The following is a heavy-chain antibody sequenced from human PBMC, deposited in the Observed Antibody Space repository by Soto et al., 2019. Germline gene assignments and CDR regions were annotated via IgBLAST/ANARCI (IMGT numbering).Heavy chain of an antibody. CDR2: IYHSGSS. V-gene: IGHV4-4*02. CDR3: ARGPIVVIPSSTPGGFDS. Sequence: QVQLRESGPGLVRPSGTLSLTCAVSGGSISSTDWWSWVRPSPGRGLEWIGEIYHSGSSNYNPSLSSRVTMSVDKSKHQFSLKLTSVTAADTAVYYCARGPIVVIPSSTPGGFDSWGQGTLVTVSS. J-gene: IGHJ4*02. D-gene: IGHD2-2*01. CDR1: GGSISSTDW.